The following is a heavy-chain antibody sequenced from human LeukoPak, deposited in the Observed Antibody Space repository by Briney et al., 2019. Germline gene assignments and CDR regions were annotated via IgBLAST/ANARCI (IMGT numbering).Heavy chain of an antibody. CDR2: IKTRTDGETR. CDR1: GFTFSNVW. V-gene: IGHV3-15*01. CDR3: TTYYYVGYFDN. Sequence: PGGSLRLSCAASGFTFSNVWMTWVRQAPGKGPEWVGRIKTRTDGETRDYAAPVTGRFTISRDDSKNMLYLQMDSLKTEDTAVYFCTTYYYVGYFDNWGQGTLVTVSS. D-gene: IGHD3-10*02. J-gene: IGHJ4*02.